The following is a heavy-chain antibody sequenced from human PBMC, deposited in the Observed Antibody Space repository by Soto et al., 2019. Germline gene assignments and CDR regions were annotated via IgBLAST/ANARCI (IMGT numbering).Heavy chain of an antibody. CDR1: GYTFTSYY. J-gene: IGHJ4*02. V-gene: IGHV1-46*01. CDR2: INPSGGST. D-gene: IGHD6-13*01. CDR3: ARDLQQQLEPRAYYFDY. Sequence: QVQLVQSGAEVKKPGASVKVSCKASGYTFTSYYMHWVRQAPGQGLEWMGIINPSGGSTSYAQKFQGRVTMTRDTSTSTVYMELSSLRSEDTAVYYCARDLQQQLEPRAYYFDYWGQGTLVTVSS.